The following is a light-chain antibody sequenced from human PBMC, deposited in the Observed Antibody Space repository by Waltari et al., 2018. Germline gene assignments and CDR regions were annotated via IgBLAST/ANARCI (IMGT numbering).Light chain of an antibody. J-gene: IGLJ2*01. CDR3: SSHGGSKV. Sequence: QSALTQPPSASGSPGQSVTISCTGTSSDVGAHNSASWYQQYPGKAPKLIIYEVSQRPSGVPDRFSGSKSGNTASLTVSGLQADDEADYYCSSHGGSKVFGGGTKLTVL. CDR1: SSDVGAHNS. V-gene: IGLV2-8*01. CDR2: EVS.